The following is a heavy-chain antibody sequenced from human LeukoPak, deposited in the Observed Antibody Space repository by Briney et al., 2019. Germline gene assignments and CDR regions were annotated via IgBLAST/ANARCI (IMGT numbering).Heavy chain of an antibody. CDR3: ARMLTSSSLPIDY. V-gene: IGHV4-59*01. J-gene: IGHJ4*02. D-gene: IGHD6-6*01. CDR2: IYYSGST. CDR1: GGSISSYY. Sequence: PSETLSLTXTVSGGSISSYYWSWIRQPPGKGLEWIGYIYYSGSTNYNPSLKSRVTISVDTSKNQFSLKLSSVTAADTAVYYCARMLTSSSLPIDYWGQGTLVTVSS.